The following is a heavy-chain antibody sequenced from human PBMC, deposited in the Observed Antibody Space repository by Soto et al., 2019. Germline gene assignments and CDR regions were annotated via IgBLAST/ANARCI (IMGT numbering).Heavy chain of an antibody. Sequence: EVQLVESGGGLVKPGGSLGLSCAASGFTFSSYSMNWVRQAPGKGLEWVSSISSSSSYIYYADSVKGRFTISRDNAKNSLYLQMNSLRAEDTAVYYCARDGDIVRRGMDVWGQGTTVTVSS. J-gene: IGHJ6*02. CDR3: ARDGDIVRRGMDV. V-gene: IGHV3-21*01. CDR1: GFTFSSYS. CDR2: ISSSSSYI. D-gene: IGHD2-8*01.